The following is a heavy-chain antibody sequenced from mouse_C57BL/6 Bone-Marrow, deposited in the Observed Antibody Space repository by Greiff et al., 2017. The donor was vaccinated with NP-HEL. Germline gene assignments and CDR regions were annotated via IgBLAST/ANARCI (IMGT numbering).Heavy chain of an antibody. CDR3: AREGAIITTVVAPYFDV. J-gene: IGHJ1*03. D-gene: IGHD1-1*01. V-gene: IGHV1-64*01. Sequence: VQLQQPGAELVKPGASVKLSCKASGYTFTSYWMHWVKQRPGQGLEWIGMIHPNSGSTNYNEKFKSKATLTVDKSSSTAYMQLSSLTSEDSAVYYCAREGAIITTVVAPYFDVWGTGTTVTVSS. CDR2: IHPNSGST. CDR1: GYTFTSYW.